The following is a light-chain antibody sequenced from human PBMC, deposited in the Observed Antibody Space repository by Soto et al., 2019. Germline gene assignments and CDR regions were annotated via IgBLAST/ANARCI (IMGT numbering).Light chain of an antibody. J-gene: IGKJ5*01. CDR3: QQYNSYLIT. V-gene: IGKV1-5*03. CDR2: KAS. Sequence: DIQMTQSPSTLSASVGDRVPITCRASQSISSWLAWYQQKPGTAPKLLIYKASSLESGVPSRFSGSGSGTEFTLTISSLQPDDFATYYCQQYNSYLITFGQGTRLEIK. CDR1: QSISSW.